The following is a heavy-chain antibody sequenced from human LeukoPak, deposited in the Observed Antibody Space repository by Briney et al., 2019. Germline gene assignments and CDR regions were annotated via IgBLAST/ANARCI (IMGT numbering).Heavy chain of an antibody. Sequence: GESLKISCKGSGYSFVGYWVGWVRQMPGKGLEFMGIIYPGDSETRYSPSFQGLVTISVDKSISTAHLHWSSLKASDTAMYYCARLRDYDSTGYSIDYWGQGTLVTVSS. J-gene: IGHJ4*02. D-gene: IGHD3-22*01. CDR2: IYPGDSET. V-gene: IGHV5-51*01. CDR1: GYSFVGYW. CDR3: ARLRDYDSTGYSIDY.